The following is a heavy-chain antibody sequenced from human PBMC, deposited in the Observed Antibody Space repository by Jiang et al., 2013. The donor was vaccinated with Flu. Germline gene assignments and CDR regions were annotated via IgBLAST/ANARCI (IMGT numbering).Heavy chain of an antibody. Sequence: IYPGDSDTRYSPSFQGQVTISADKSISTAYLQWSSLKASDTAMYYCARILYCSSTSCAGNWFDPWGQGTLVTVSS. V-gene: IGHV5-51*01. D-gene: IGHD2-2*01. J-gene: IGHJ5*02. CDR2: IYPGDSDT. CDR3: ARILYCSSTSCAGNWFDP.